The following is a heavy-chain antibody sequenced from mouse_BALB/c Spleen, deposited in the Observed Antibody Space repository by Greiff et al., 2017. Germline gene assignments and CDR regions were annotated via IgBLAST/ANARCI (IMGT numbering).Heavy chain of an antibody. CDR1: GYSITSDYA. CDR2: ISYSGST. Sequence: EVQLQESGPGLVKPSQSLSLTCTVTGYSITSDYAWNWIRQFPGNKLEWMGYISYSGSTSYNPSLKSRISITRDTSKNQFFLQLNSVTTEDTATYYCARGTYDYGWYFDVWGAGTTVTVSS. J-gene: IGHJ1*01. D-gene: IGHD2-4*01. V-gene: IGHV3-2*02. CDR3: ARGTYDYGWYFDV.